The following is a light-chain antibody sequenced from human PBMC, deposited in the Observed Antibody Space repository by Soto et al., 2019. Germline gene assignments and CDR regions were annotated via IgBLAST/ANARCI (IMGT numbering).Light chain of an antibody. CDR3: CSYADSFYF. J-gene: IGLJ1*01. CDR2: DVS. V-gene: IGLV2-11*01. CDR1: NSDVGGYNF. Sequence: QSALTQPRSVSGSPGQSVTISCTGTNSDVGGYNFVSWYQQYPGKVPKLMIYDVSKRSSGVPDRFSGSKSGNTASLTISGLQAGDEADYYCCSYADSFYFFGSGTKLTVL.